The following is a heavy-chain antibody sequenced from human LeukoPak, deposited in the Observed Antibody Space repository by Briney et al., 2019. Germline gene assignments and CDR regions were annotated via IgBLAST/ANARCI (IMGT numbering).Heavy chain of an antibody. V-gene: IGHV4-34*01. CDR1: GGSFSGYY. CDR2: INHSGST. CDR3: ARGITYYYGSGRIYGMDV. J-gene: IGHJ6*02. Sequence: PSETLSLTCAVYGGSFSGYYWSWIRQPPGKGLEWIGEINHSGSTNYNPSLKSRVTISADTSKNQFSLKLSSVTAADTAVYYCARGITYYYGSGRIYGMDVWGQGTTVTVSS. D-gene: IGHD3-10*01.